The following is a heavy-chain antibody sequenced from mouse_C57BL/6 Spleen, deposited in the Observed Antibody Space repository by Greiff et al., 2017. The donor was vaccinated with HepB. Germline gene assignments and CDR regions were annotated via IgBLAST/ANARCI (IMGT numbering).Heavy chain of an antibody. V-gene: IGHV1-7*01. J-gene: IGHJ2*01. Sequence: QVHVKQSGAELAKPGASVKLSCKASGYTFTSYWMHWVKQRPGQGLEWIGYINPSSGYTKYNQKFKDKATLTADKSSSTAYMQLSSLTYEDSAVYYCATSDYYGSRRLDYWGQGTTLTVSS. CDR2: INPSSGYT. D-gene: IGHD1-1*01. CDR3: ATSDYYGSRRLDY. CDR1: GYTFTSYW.